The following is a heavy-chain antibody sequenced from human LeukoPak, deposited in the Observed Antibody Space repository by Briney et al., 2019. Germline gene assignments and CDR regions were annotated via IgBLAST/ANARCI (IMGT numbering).Heavy chain of an antibody. CDR1: GGSINSYY. CDR3: ARGAGYCSSTSCYYDAFDI. Sequence: PSETLSLTCTVSGGSINSYYWSWIRQPPGKGLEWIGYIYTSGSTNYNPSLKSRVTISVDTSKNQFSLKLSSVTAADTAVYYCARGAGYCSSTSCYYDAFDIWGQGTMVTVSS. V-gene: IGHV4-4*09. D-gene: IGHD2-2*01. J-gene: IGHJ3*02. CDR2: IYTSGST.